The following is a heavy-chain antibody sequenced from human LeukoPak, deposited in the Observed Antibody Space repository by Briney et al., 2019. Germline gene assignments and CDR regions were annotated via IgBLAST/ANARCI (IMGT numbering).Heavy chain of an antibody. J-gene: IGHJ4*02. CDR1: GFTFDDYA. V-gene: IGHV3-21*01. CDR2: ISSSSSYI. Sequence: GGSLRLSCAASGFTFDDYAMHWVRQAPGKGLEWVSSISSSSSYIYYADLVKGRFTISRDNTKNSLYLQMNSLRAEDTAVYYCARDHGYSSSWIDYWGQGTLVTVSS. CDR3: ARDHGYSSSWIDY. D-gene: IGHD6-13*01.